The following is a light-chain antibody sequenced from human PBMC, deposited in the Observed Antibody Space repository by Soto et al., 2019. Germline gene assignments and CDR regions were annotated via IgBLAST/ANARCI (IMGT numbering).Light chain of an antibody. V-gene: IGLV2-14*01. Sequence: QSVLTQPASVSGSPGQSITISCTGTSSDVGAYNYVSWYQQHPGKAPKFMIYEVSNRPSGVSYRFSGSKSGNTASLIISGLQAEDEADYYCSSYTSSNTYVFGTGTKVTVL. J-gene: IGLJ1*01. CDR1: SSDVGAYNY. CDR3: SSYTSSNTYV. CDR2: EVS.